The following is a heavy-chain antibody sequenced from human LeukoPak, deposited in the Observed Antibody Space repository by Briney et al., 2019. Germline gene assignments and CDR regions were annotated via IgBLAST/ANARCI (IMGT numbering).Heavy chain of an antibody. J-gene: IGHJ6*03. Sequence: KPSGTLSLTCAVHVGSFSGYYWSWIRQRPRKGLEWMGEINHRGSTNYNPSLKCRVTITVETSKTQFSLKLSSVTAADTAVYYCASGAHTRGRDIWFGAYYYMDVWGKGTTVTVSS. V-gene: IGHV4-34*01. CDR2: INHRGST. D-gene: IGHD3-10*01. CDR1: VGSFSGYY. CDR3: ASGAHTRGRDIWFGAYYYMDV.